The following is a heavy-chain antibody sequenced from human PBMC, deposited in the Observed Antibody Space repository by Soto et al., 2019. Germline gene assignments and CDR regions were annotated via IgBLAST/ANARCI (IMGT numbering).Heavy chain of an antibody. V-gene: IGHV3-30*18. J-gene: IGHJ6*02. CDR2: ISYVGTNK. CDR1: GFTFSTYG. CDR3: AKDLQSYGDYDYYCYGMDV. D-gene: IGHD4-17*01. Sequence: QVQLVESGGGEVQPGRSLTISCAASGFTFSTYGMHWVRQTPAKGLEWVAVISYVGTNKFYSDSVKGRFTISRDNFKNTLTLQMNSLRADDTAVYSCAKDLQSYGDYDYYCYGMDVWGLGTRVTVSS.